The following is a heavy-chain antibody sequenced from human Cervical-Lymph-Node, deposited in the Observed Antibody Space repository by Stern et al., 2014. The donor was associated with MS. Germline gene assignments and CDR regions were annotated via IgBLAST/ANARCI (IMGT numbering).Heavy chain of an antibody. CDR3: ATWGAGSSPPLFY. V-gene: IGHV7-4-1*02. CDR1: GYNLTTFA. J-gene: IGHJ4*02. Sequence: QVQLVESGSELKKPGASVKVSCKASGYNLTTFAINWVRQAPGQGLEWMGWINTKPGNPTFAQGFTGRFVFSLDASINTAYLQIISLKAEDSAVYYCATWGAGSSPPLFYWGQGTLVTVSS. D-gene: IGHD6-6*01. CDR2: INTKPGNP.